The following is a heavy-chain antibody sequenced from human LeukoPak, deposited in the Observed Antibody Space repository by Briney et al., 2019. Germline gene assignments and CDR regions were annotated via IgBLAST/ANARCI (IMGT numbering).Heavy chain of an antibody. J-gene: IGHJ4*01. V-gene: IGHV2-5*02. Sequence: SGPTLVKPTQTLTLTCIFSGFSFTTSEAGVAWVRQPPGGALEWLAVIYWDDDKRYSPSLKSRLTITKDTSENQVVLTLTNMDPVDTATYYCALIHSYGDFYFDSWGQGTLVTVSS. CDR2: IYWDDDK. D-gene: IGHD4-17*01. CDR1: GFSFTTSEAG. CDR3: ALIHSYGDFYFDS.